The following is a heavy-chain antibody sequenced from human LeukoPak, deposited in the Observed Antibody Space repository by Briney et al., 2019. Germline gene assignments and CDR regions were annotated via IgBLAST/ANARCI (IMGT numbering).Heavy chain of an antibody. J-gene: IGHJ5*02. CDR2: IIPIFGTA. CDR1: GGTFSSYA. V-gene: IGHV1-69*01. D-gene: IGHD3-10*01. Sequence: SVKVSCKASGGTFSSYAISWVRQAPGQGLEWMGGIIPIFGTANYAQKFQGRVTITADESTCTAYMELSSLRSEDTAVYYCARDVSYGSAPNWFDPWGQGTLVTVSS. CDR3: ARDVSYGSAPNWFDP.